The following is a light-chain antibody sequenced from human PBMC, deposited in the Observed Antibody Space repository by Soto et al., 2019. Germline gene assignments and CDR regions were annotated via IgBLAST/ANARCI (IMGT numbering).Light chain of an antibody. J-gene: IGLJ2*01. V-gene: IGLV2-23*01. CDR3: SSYAGSGSVV. Sequence: QSALTQPASVPGSPGQSITISCTGTSSDVGSYNLVSWYQQHPGKAPKLMIYEGSKRPSGVSNRFSGSKSGNTASLTISGLQAEDEADYYGSSYAGSGSVVFGGGTQLTVL. CDR2: EGS. CDR1: SSDVGSYNL.